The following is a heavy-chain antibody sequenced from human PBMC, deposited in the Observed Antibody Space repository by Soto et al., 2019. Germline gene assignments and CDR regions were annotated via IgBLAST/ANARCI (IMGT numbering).Heavy chain of an antibody. J-gene: IGHJ4*02. CDR1: GYTFTSYA. CDR2: INAGNGNT. D-gene: IGHD2-21*02. V-gene: IGHV1-3*01. Sequence: EASVKVSCKASGYTFTSYAMHWGRPAPGQRLEWMGWINAGNGNTKYSQKFQGRVTITRDTSACTAYMELSSLRSEDTAVYYCARSIVVVTALDYWGQGTLVTVSS. CDR3: ARSIVVVTALDY.